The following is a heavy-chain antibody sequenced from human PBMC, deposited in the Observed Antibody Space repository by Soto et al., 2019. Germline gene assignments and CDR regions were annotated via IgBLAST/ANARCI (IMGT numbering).Heavy chain of an antibody. V-gene: IGHV4-4*02. J-gene: IGHJ5*02. CDR1: GGSITSINC. CDR2: IYHGGST. Sequence: QVQLQESGPGLVRPSETLSLTCAVSGGSITSINCWSWVRQSPEKGLGWIGEIYHGGSTKYVPSLESRLTMSIDKSKNQFSLRLSSVTAADTAVYYCATLELGAVSWGPGILVTVSS. D-gene: IGHD1-7*01. CDR3: ATLELGAVS.